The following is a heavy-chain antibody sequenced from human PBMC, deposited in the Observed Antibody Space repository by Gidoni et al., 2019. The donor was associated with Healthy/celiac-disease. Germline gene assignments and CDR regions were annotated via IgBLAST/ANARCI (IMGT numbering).Heavy chain of an antibody. CDR1: GRPFSSYA. V-gene: IGHV1-69*06. D-gene: IGHD2-2*02. CDR2: IIPIFGTA. Sequence: QVQLVQSGAELKKPGSSVTVSCTASGRPFSSYAISSVRQAPGQGLEWMGGIIPIFGTANYAQKFQGRVTITADKSTSTACMELSSLRSEDTAVYYCARDIVVVPAAIGGYYYYGMDVWGQGTTVTVSS. CDR3: ARDIVVVPAAIGGYYYYGMDV. J-gene: IGHJ6*02.